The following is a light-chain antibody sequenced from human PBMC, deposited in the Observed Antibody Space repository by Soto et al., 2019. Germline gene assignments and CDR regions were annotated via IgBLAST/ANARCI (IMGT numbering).Light chain of an antibody. J-gene: IGLJ3*02. CDR3: AVWGDTLYGRV. Sequence: QSVLTQPPSVSGTPGQRVTISCSGGRSNIGSNTVAWYQQFPGTTPKLLIYRDDQRPSGVPDRFSGSKSGTSASLAISGLQFDDDADYYCAVWGDTLYGRVVGGGTELTVL. CDR2: RDD. CDR1: RSNIGSNT. V-gene: IGLV1-44*01.